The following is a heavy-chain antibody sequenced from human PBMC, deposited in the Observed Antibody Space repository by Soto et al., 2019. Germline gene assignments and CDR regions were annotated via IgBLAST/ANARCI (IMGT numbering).Heavy chain of an antibody. J-gene: IGHJ3*02. V-gene: IGHV3-23*01. CDR1: GFTVSSNY. CDR3: SKDLRINMIRGVIIGDAFDI. Sequence: PGGSLRLSCAASGFTVSSNYMSWVRQAPGKGLEWVSAISGSGVSTYYADSVKGRFTISRDNSKNMLYLQMNSLRAEDTAVYYCSKDLRINMIRGVIIGDAFDIWGQGTKVTVSS. D-gene: IGHD3-10*01. CDR2: ISGSGVST.